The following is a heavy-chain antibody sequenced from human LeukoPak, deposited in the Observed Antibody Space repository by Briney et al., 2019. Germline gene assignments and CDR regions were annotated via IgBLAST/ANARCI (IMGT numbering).Heavy chain of an antibody. J-gene: IGHJ4*02. CDR1: GFTFSSYS. D-gene: IGHD3-22*01. CDR2: ISSSSSYI. Sequence: GGSLRLSCAAYGFTFSSYSMNWVRQAPGKGLKWVSSISSSSSYIYYADSVKGRFTISRDNAKNSLYLQMNSLRAEDTAVYYCARGDSSGYYCPYWGQGTLVTVSS. V-gene: IGHV3-21*01. CDR3: ARGDSSGYYCPY.